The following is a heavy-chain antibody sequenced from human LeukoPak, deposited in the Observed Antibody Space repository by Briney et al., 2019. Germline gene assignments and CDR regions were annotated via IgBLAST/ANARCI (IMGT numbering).Heavy chain of an antibody. CDR3: AKGHPHYYGSGSYYY. CDR1: GFTFSIYG. V-gene: IGHV3-30*02. Sequence: PGGSLRLSCAASGFTFSIYGMHWVRQAPGKGLEWVAFIRYDGSNKYYADSVKGRFTISRDNSKNTLYLQMNSLRAEDTAVYYCAKGHPHYYGSGSYYYWGQGTLVTVSS. CDR2: IRYDGSNK. D-gene: IGHD3-10*01. J-gene: IGHJ4*02.